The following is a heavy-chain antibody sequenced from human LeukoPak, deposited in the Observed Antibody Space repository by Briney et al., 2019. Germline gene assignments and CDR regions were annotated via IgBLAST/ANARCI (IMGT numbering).Heavy chain of an antibody. D-gene: IGHD2-21*01. CDR1: GFTFRNYG. CDR3: ITPLPYSAQ. CDR2: IKPKTDGETA. V-gene: IGHV3-15*01. Sequence: PGGSLRLSCIASGFTFRNYGMSWVRQAPGKGLEWVGRIKPKTDGETAEYAAPVKDRFFISRDDSKSMMYFQMNSLKTEDTAVYYCITPLPYSAQGGQGTLVTVSS. J-gene: IGHJ4*02.